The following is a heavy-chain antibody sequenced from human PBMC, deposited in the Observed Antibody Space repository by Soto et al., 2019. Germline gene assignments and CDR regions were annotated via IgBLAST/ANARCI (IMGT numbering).Heavy chain of an antibody. CDR2: IIPIFGTA. V-gene: IGHV1-69*13. J-gene: IGHJ4*02. D-gene: IGHD6-19*01. CDR1: GGTFSSYA. CDR3: ARGRIAVAGTYDY. Sequence: SSVKVSCKASGGTFSSYAISWVRQAPGQGLEWMGGIIPIFGTANYAQKFQGRVTVTADESTSTAYMELSSLRSEDTAVYYCARGRIAVAGTYDYWGQGTLVTSPQ.